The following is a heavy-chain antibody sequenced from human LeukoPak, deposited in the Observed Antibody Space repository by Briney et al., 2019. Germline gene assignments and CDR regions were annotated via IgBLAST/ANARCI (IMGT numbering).Heavy chain of an antibody. CDR1: GYTFTNYG. CDR2: ISAYNGDT. V-gene: IGHV1-18*01. CDR3: ARDGYTFGGVKTRFDF. Sequence: EASVKVSCKASGYTFTNYGISWVRQAPGQGLEWMGWISAYNGDTKYAQKLQGRVTMTTDTSTSTAYMELRSQRSDDTAVYYCARDGYTFGGVKTRFDFWGQGTLVTVSS. J-gene: IGHJ4*02. D-gene: IGHD3-16*01.